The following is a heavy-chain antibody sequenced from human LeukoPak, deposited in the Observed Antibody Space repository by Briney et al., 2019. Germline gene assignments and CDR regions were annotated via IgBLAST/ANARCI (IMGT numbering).Heavy chain of an antibody. Sequence: GGSLRLSCAASGFTFSSYAMTWVRQAPGKGLEWVSTIRGSDDSTYYADSVKGRFTISRDNSKNTLYLQMNRLRAEDTAIYYCAKDTGPAAGITADYWGQGTLVTVSS. V-gene: IGHV3-23*01. CDR3: AKDTGPAAGITADY. J-gene: IGHJ4*02. D-gene: IGHD6-13*01. CDR2: IRGSDDST. CDR1: GFTFSSYA.